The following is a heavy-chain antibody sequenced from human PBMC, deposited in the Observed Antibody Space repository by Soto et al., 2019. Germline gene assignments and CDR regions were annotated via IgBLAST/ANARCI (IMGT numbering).Heavy chain of an antibody. CDR1: GFTFSSYA. V-gene: IGHV3-23*01. CDR3: AKDYYDFWSGYSSPIDY. CDR2: ISGSGGST. Sequence: PGGSLRLSCAASGFTFSSYAMSWVRQAPGKGLEWVSAISGSGGSTYYADSVKGRFTISRDNSKNTLYLQMNSLRAEDTAVYYCAKDYYDFWSGYSSPIDYWGQGTLVTVSS. D-gene: IGHD3-3*01. J-gene: IGHJ4*02.